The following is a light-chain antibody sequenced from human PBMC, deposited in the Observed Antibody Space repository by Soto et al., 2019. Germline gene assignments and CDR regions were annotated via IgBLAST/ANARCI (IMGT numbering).Light chain of an antibody. CDR1: QSVSNN. Sequence: EIVMTHSPATLSVSPGERATLSCRASQSVSNNLAWYQQKPGQAPRLLIYGASTRATAIPARFSGSGSGTEFTLTISSLQSAEFAVYFCQQYDNWPYTFGQGTKLEIK. CDR2: GAS. CDR3: QQYDNWPYT. J-gene: IGKJ2*01. V-gene: IGKV3-15*01.